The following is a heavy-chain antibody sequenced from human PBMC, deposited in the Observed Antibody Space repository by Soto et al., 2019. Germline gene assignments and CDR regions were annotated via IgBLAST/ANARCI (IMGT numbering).Heavy chain of an antibody. J-gene: IGHJ4*02. CDR2: IFYSGNT. Sequence: SETLSLTCTVSGGPISNGGFYWTWIRQRPGKGLEWIGDIFYSGNTNYSPSLKSRVTISIDASKNQFSLRLSSVTAADTSVYYCASHRRSVWGSYRPPFDYWGQGTLVTVSS. CDR3: ASHRRSVWGSYRPPFDY. CDR1: GGPISNGGFY. V-gene: IGHV4-31*03. D-gene: IGHD3-16*02.